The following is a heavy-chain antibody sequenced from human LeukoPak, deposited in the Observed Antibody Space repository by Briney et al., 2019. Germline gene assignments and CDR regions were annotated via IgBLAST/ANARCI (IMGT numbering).Heavy chain of an antibody. D-gene: IGHD3-3*01. CDR3: AREEGIFGVVIILSAFDI. CDR1: GFTFSSYW. Sequence: GGSLRLSCAASGFTFSSYWMHWVRQAPGKGLEWVSGINWNGGSTGYADSVKGRFTISRDNAKNSLYLQMNSLRAEDTALYYCAREEGIFGVVIILSAFDIWGQGTMVTVSS. V-gene: IGHV3-20*04. CDR2: INWNGGST. J-gene: IGHJ3*02.